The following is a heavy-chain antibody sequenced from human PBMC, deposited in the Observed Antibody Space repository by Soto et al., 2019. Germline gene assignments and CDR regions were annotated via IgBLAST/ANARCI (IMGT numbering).Heavy chain of an antibody. CDR3: AKTEAGGSGRYYYYYMDV. Sequence: GGSLRLSCAASGFTFSSYAMSWVRQAPGKGLEWVSTISGSGGSTYYADSVKGRFTISRDNSKRTLYVQMNSLRAEDTALYYCAKTEAGGSGRYYYYYMDVWGKGTTVTVSS. CDR1: GFTFSSYA. CDR2: ISGSGGST. D-gene: IGHD5-12*01. V-gene: IGHV3-23*01. J-gene: IGHJ6*03.